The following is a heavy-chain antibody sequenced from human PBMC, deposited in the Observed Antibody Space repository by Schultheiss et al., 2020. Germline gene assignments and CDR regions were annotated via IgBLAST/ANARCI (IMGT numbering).Heavy chain of an antibody. J-gene: IGHJ6*02. Sequence: SETLSLTCAVYGGSLDGHYWSWIRQPPGKGLEWIGYIYYSGSTNYNPSLKSRVTISVDTSKNQFSLKLSSVTAADTAVYYCAIAQLVWSGYRYYYGMDVWGQGTTVTVSS. CDR3: AIAQLVWSGYRYYYGMDV. CDR1: GGSLDGHY. D-gene: IGHD3-3*01. V-gene: IGHV4-34*01. CDR2: IYYSGST.